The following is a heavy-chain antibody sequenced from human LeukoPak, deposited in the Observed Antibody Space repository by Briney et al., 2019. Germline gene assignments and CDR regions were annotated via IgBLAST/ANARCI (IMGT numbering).Heavy chain of an antibody. CDR3: ARDRAYDVFDY. J-gene: IGHJ4*02. Sequence: GGSLRLSCAASGFTFSSSWMAWVRHAPGKGLQWVANLNPDGSAKNYVDSVRGRFSISRDNARNSVYLQINSLRAEDTAVYYCARDRAYDVFDYWGQGTLVTVSS. V-gene: IGHV3-7*01. CDR1: GFTFSSSW. D-gene: IGHD5-12*01. CDR2: LNPDGSAK.